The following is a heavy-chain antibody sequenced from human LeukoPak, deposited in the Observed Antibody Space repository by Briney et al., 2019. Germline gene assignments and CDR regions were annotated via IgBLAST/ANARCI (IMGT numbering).Heavy chain of an antibody. Sequence: GGSLRLSCAASGLTFSSSVIHWVRQAPGKRLEWVAVISSHGHNQYYTDSVKDRFIVSRDNSKNTQYLQINSLRDDDTAVYYCASSLRGGTYYYYYGMDVWGQGTTVTVSS. D-gene: IGHD3-10*01. J-gene: IGHJ6*02. CDR2: ISSHGHNQ. CDR1: GLTFSSSV. V-gene: IGHV3-30-3*01. CDR3: ASSLRGGTYYYYYGMDV.